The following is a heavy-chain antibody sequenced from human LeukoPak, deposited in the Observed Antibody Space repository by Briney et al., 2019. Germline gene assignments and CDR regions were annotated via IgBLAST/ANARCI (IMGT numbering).Heavy chain of an antibody. CDR2: IYYSGST. CDR3: ARAFPSGGGSSVDI. V-gene: IGHV4-61*08. D-gene: IGHD2-15*01. J-gene: IGHJ3*02. Sequence: PSQTLSLTCTVSGGSLGRGDYYWSWIRQPPGKGLEWIGYIYYSGSTNYNPSLKSRVTISVDTSKNQFSLKLSSVTAADTAVYYCARAFPSGGGSSVDIWGQGTMVTVSS. CDR1: GGSLGRGDYY.